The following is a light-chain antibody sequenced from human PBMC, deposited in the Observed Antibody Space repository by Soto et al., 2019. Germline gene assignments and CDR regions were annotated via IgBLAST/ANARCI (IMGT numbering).Light chain of an antibody. Sequence: QSVLTQPASVSGSPGQSITISCTGTSRDVGGYNFVSWYQQHPGKAPKLLVYEVTKRPSEISIRFSGSKSGNTASLTISGLQAEDEADYYCCSDAGSGVYVFGTGTKVPS. CDR3: CSDAGSGVYV. CDR2: EVT. J-gene: IGLJ1*01. V-gene: IGLV2-23*02. CDR1: SRDVGGYNF.